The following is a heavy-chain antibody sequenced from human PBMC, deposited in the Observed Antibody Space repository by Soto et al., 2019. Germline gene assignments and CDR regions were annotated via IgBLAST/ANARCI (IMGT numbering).Heavy chain of an antibody. CDR1: GYSLTSYW. J-gene: IGHJ6*02. CDR3: ARRSSGWYSPRDYYYYYGMDV. Sequence: GESLKISCKGSGYSLTSYWISWVRQMPGKGLEWMGRIDPSDSYTNYSPSFQGHVTISADKSISTAYLQWSSLKASDTAMYYCARRSSGWYSPRDYYYYYGMDVWGQGTTVTVSS. V-gene: IGHV5-10-1*01. CDR2: IDPSDSYT. D-gene: IGHD6-19*01.